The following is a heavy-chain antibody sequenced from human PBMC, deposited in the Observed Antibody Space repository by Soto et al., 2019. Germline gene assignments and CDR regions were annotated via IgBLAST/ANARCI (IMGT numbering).Heavy chain of an antibody. D-gene: IGHD5-18*01. CDR1: GFTFSSYA. J-gene: IGHJ6*02. CDR3: AKGSRNYGYNYYYYYGMDV. V-gene: IGHV3-23*01. Sequence: PGGSLRLSSAASGFTFSSYAMSCVRQALGKGLEWLSAISGSGGSTYYADSVKGRFTISRDNSKNTLYLQMNSLRAEGTAVYYSAKGSRNYGYNYYYYYGMDVWGQGTTVTVSS. CDR2: ISGSGGST.